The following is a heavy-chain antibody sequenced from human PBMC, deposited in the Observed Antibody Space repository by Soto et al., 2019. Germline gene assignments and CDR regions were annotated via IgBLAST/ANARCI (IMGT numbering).Heavy chain of an antibody. Sequence: EVQLLESGGGLIQPGGSLRLSCAASGFTFRSYSMSWVRRAPGEGLEWVSGISGTGGSTYYADSVKCRFTISRDNSRNTLNLQMNSMRAADTAMYYCAKSWGDTRLQSAVALWGLGTMVTVSA. J-gene: IGHJ3*01. V-gene: IGHV3-23*01. CDR1: GFTFRSYS. CDR3: AKSWGDTRLQSAVAL. D-gene: IGHD5-18*01. CDR2: ISGTGGST.